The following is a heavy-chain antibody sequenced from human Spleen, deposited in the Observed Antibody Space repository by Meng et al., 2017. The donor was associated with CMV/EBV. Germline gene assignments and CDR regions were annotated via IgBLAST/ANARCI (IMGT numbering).Heavy chain of an antibody. CDR3: AREVMGDPLSHFDY. CDR2: IKSDGSST. J-gene: IGHJ4*02. Sequence: AGFTFSSDCMHWVGKAQGKGRVWVARIKSDGSSTSYADSVKGRFTISRDNAKNTLYLQMNSLRADDTAVYYCAREVMGDPLSHFDYWGQGTLVTVSS. CDR1: GFTFSSDC. V-gene: IGHV3-74*01. D-gene: IGHD3-16*01.